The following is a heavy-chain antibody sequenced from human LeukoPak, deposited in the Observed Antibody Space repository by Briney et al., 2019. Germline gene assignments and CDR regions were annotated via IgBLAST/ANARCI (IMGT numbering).Heavy chain of an antibody. CDR1: GFTFSSYA. D-gene: IGHD6-25*01. V-gene: IGHV3-23*01. J-gene: IGHJ6*02. CDR3: AKRISGSVWFYYGLDV. Sequence: PGGSLRLSCAASGFTFSSYAMNWVRQAPGKGLEWVSGLSGSGGTTYYADSVKGRFTISRDNSRNTLYLQMNSLRADDTAVCYCAKRISGSVWFYYGLDVWGQGTTVTVSS. CDR2: LSGSGGTT.